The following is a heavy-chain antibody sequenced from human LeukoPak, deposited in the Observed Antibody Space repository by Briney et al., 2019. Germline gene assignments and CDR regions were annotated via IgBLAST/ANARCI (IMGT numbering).Heavy chain of an antibody. D-gene: IGHD2-15*01. Sequence: SETLSLTCAVSGYSISSGYYWGWIRQPPGKVLEWIGSIYHSGSTYYNPSLKSRVTISVDTSKNQFFLKLSSVTAADTAVYYCARELGYCSGGSCYQFDYWGQGTLVTVSS. CDR3: ARELGYCSGGSCYQFDY. V-gene: IGHV4-38-2*01. CDR2: IYHSGST. CDR1: GYSISSGYY. J-gene: IGHJ4*02.